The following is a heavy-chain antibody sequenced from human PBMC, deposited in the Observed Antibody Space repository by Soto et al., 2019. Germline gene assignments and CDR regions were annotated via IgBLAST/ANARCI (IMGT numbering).Heavy chain of an antibody. CDR2: ISGSDDST. CDR3: APMGV. CDR1: GFTLSSYA. J-gene: IGHJ6*02. Sequence: GGSLSLSFAASGFTLSSYAMSWVRQAPGKGLEWVSAISGSDDSTYYADSVKGRFTISRDNSKNTLYLQMSSLRADDTAVYYCAPMGVWGQGTTVTVS. V-gene: IGHV3-23*01.